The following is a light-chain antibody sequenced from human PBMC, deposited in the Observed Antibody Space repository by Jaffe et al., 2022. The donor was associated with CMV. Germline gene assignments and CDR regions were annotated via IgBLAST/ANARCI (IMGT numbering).Light chain of an antibody. Sequence: QSALTQPASVSGSPGQSITISCTGTSSDVGGYNYVSWFQQHPGKAPKLMIYEVNNRPSGISNRFSGSKSGNTASLTISGLQAEDEADYYCTSFTKSNTWVFGGGTRLTVL. J-gene: IGLJ3*02. V-gene: IGLV2-14*03. CDR1: SSDVGGYNY. CDR2: EVN. CDR3: TSFTKSNTWV.